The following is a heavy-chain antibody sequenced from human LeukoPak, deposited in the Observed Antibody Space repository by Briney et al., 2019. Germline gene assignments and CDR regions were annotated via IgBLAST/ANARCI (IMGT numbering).Heavy chain of an antibody. V-gene: IGHV1-2*02. CDR3: ASFEVGA. CDR2: INPNSGAT. D-gene: IGHD3-10*01. CDR1: GYTFTYFY. J-gene: IGHJ5*02. Sequence: ASVKVSCKASGYTFTYFYIHWVRQAPGQGLEWMGWINPNSGATNYAQKFQGRVTMTRDTSISTANMELSGLRTDDTAVYYCASFEVGAWGQGTLVTVSS.